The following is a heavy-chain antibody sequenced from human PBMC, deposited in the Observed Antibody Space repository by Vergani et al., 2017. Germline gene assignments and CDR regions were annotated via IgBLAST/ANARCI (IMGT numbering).Heavy chain of an antibody. CDR1: GGTFSSYA. J-gene: IGHJ4*02. V-gene: IGHV1-2*02. Sequence: QVQLVQSGAEVKKPGSSVKVSCKASGGTFSSYAISWVRQAPGQGLEWMGGIIPNSGGTNYAQKFQGRVTMTRDTSISTAYMELSRLRSDDTAVYYCARDLFHKAQAMTTVTTFSLEDDYWGQGTLVTVSS. D-gene: IGHD4-17*01. CDR2: IIPNSGGT. CDR3: ARDLFHKAQAMTTVTTFSLEDDY.